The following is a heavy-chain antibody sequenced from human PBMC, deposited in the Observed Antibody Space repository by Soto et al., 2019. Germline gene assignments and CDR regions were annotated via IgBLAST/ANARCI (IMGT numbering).Heavy chain of an antibody. CDR3: VRLSAVAGLRAYLL. V-gene: IGHV5-51*01. D-gene: IGHD6-19*01. Sequence: GESLKISCKGSGYSFTSYWIGWVRQMPGKGLEWMGIIYPGDSDTRYRPSFQGQVTISADKSINTAYLQWSSLKASDTAMYYCVRLSAVAGLRAYLLWGQGTLFTVSS. CDR1: GYSFTSYW. CDR2: IYPGDSDT. J-gene: IGHJ4*02.